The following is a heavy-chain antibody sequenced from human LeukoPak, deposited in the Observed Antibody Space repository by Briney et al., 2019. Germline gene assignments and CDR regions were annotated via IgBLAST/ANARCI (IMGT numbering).Heavy chain of an antibody. V-gene: IGHV1-18*01. Sequence: ASVKVSCKASGYTLTSYGVSWVRQAPGQGLEWMGRISTYNGNTNYAQKFRGRVTMTTGTSTSTAYMELRSLTSDDTAVYYCAREIIAGPYYYMDVWGKGTTVTVSS. D-gene: IGHD6-13*01. CDR1: GYTLTSYG. J-gene: IGHJ6*03. CDR3: AREIIAGPYYYMDV. CDR2: ISTYNGNT.